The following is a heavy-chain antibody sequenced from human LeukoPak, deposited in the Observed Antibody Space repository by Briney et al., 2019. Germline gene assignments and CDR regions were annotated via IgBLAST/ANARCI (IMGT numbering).Heavy chain of an antibody. CDR1: GFTFSSYS. CDR2: INARSYI. CDR3: AREGGYCYGASCRFFDS. V-gene: IGHV3-21*01. Sequence: GGSLRLSCAASGFTFSSYSMNWVRQAPGKGLEWVSSINARSYIYSADSVNGRFTISRDNDKNSVYLQMNTLRAEDTAVDYCAREGGYCYGASCRFFDSWGQGTLLAVSS. J-gene: IGHJ4*02. D-gene: IGHD2-15*01.